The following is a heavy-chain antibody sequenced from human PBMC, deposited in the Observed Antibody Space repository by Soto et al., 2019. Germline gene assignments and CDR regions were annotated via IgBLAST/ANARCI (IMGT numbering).Heavy chain of an antibody. CDR2: ISGSGGST. J-gene: IGHJ4*02. Sequence: GGSLRLSCAASGFTFSSYAMSWVRQAPGKGLEWVSAISGSGGSTYYADSVKGRFTISRDNSKNTLYLQMNSLRAEDTAVYYCAKTYCSSTSCYFSYFDYWGQGTLVTVSS. CDR3: AKTYCSSTSCYFSYFDY. V-gene: IGHV3-23*01. CDR1: GFTFSSYA. D-gene: IGHD2-2*01.